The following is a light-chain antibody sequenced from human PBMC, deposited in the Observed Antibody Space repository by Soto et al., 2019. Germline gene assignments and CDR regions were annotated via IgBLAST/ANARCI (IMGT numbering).Light chain of an antibody. CDR1: QGIGRY. J-gene: IGKJ1*01. Sequence: DIQMTQSPSSLSASVGDRVTITCRASQGIGRYAGWYQQKPGKPPKRLIYATSTLQSGIPSRFSGSGFGTEFTLTISSLQPEDFATYYCVQYNSYPRTFGQGTRVEMK. CDR2: ATS. CDR3: VQYNSYPRT. V-gene: IGKV1-17*01.